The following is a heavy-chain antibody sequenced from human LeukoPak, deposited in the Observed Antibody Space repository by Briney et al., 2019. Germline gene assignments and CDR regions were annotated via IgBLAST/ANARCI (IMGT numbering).Heavy chain of an antibody. V-gene: IGHV3-74*01. CDR2: VSSDGSST. D-gene: IGHD1-26*01. J-gene: IGHJ4*02. Sequence: PGGSLRLSCAASGFTFSSNWMHWVRQTPGKGLVWVSRVSSDGSSTSYADSVKGRFTISRDNAKNTLYLQMNSLRAEDTAVYYCVRDPPEWELPSDYWGQGTLVTVSS. CDR3: VRDPPEWELPSDY. CDR1: GFTFSSNW.